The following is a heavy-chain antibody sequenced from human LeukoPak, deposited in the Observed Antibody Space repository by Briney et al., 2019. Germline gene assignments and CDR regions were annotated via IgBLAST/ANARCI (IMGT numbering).Heavy chain of an antibody. D-gene: IGHD5-12*01. CDR3: TIPTYSQYSGYSGYGGMMGDY. CDR2: IRSKAYGGTT. Sequence: PGGSLRLSCAASGFTFGDYAMSWFRQAPGKGLEWVGFIRSKAYGGTTEYAASVKGRFTISRDDSKSIAYLQMNSLKTEDTAVYYCTIPTYSQYSGYSGYGGMMGDYWGQGTLVTVSS. CDR1: GFTFGDYA. V-gene: IGHV3-49*03. J-gene: IGHJ4*02.